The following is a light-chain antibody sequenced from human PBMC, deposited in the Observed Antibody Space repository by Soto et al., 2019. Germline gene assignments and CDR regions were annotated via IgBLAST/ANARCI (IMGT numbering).Light chain of an antibody. CDR3: QVWDSNTDHL. J-gene: IGLJ2*01. Sequence: SYELTQPPSVSVAAGQTATITCGGPNIGSRSVHWYQLKPRQAPVLVVFDDSDRPSGIPERFSGSNSGNTATLTINRVEGGDEADYFCQVWDSNTDHLFGGGTKVTVL. CDR1: NIGSRS. CDR2: DDS. V-gene: IGLV3-21*02.